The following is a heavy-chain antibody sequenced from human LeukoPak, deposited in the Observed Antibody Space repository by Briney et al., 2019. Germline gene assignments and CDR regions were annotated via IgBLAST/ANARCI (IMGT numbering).Heavy chain of an antibody. CDR3: ARVGLQDGDGYNYDY. V-gene: IGHV4-34*01. J-gene: IGHJ4*02. D-gene: IGHD5-12*01. CDR1: GGSFSGYY. CDR2: INHSGST. Sequence: SETLSLTCAVYGGSFSGYYWSWIRQPPVKGLEWIGEINHSGSTNYNPSLKSRVTISVDTSKNQFSLKLSSVTAADTAVYYCARVGLQDGDGYNYDYWGQGTLVTVSS.